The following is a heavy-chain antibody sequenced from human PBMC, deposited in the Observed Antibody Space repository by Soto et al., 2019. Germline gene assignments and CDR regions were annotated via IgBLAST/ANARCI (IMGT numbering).Heavy chain of an antibody. CDR2: IYYNGIT. CDR3: ARSRWAMDY. D-gene: IGHD2-2*01. V-gene: IGHV4-59*02. CDR1: GGSVSGYY. Sequence: SETLSLTCAVSGGSVSGYYWSWIRQPPGKGLEWIGFIYYNGITNYNPSLKSRVTILVDTSKNQSSLKLNSVTAADTAVYYCARSRWAMDYWGQGTLVTVSS. J-gene: IGHJ4*02.